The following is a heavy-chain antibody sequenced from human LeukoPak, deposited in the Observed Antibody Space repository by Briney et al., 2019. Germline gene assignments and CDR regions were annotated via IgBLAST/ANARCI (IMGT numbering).Heavy chain of an antibody. J-gene: IGHJ4*02. D-gene: IGHD6-13*01. Sequence: GGSLRLSCAASGFTFDDYAMHWVRQAPGKGLERVSGISWNSGSIGYADSVKGRFTISRDNAKNSLYLQMNSLRAEDTALYYCAKSAAANPHFDYWGQGTLVTVSS. CDR3: AKSAAANPHFDY. V-gene: IGHV3-9*01. CDR1: GFTFDDYA. CDR2: ISWNSGSI.